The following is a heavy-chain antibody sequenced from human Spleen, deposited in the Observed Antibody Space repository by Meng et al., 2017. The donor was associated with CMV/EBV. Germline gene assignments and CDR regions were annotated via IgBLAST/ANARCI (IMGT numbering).Heavy chain of an antibody. D-gene: IGHD3-3*01. CDR1: GFTFSDYY. Sequence: GESLKISCAASGFTFSDYYMSWIRQAPGKGLEWVSYISSSGSTIYYADSVKGRFTISRDNAKNSLYLQMNSLRAEDTAVYYCARDPRPFWSGYFDAFDIWGQGTMVTVSS. CDR3: ARDPRPFWSGYFDAFDI. V-gene: IGHV3-11*04. J-gene: IGHJ3*02. CDR2: ISSSGSTI.